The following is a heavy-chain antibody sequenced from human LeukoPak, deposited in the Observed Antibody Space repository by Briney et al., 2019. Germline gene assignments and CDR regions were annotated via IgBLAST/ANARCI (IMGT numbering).Heavy chain of an antibody. CDR1: GYTFTGHY. J-gene: IGHJ4*02. CDR2: INPNSGGT. V-gene: IGHV1-2*02. Sequence: ASVEVSCKASGYTFTGHYMHWVRQAPGQGLEWMGWINPNSGGTNYAQKFQGRVTMTRDTSISTAYMELSRLRSDDTAVYYCARDLSSGSDLDYWGQGTLVTVSS. CDR3: ARDLSSGSDLDY. D-gene: IGHD6-19*01.